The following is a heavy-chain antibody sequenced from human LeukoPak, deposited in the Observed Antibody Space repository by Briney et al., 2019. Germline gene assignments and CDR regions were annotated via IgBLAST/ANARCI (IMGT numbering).Heavy chain of an antibody. Sequence: SVKVSCKASGGTFSSYAISWVRQAPGQGLEWVGGIIPIFGTADYAQKFQGRVTITADKSTSTAYMELSSLRSEDTAVYYCAREASDYGVGLDYWGQGTLVTVSS. CDR3: AREASDYGVGLDY. CDR1: GGTFSSYA. J-gene: IGHJ4*02. D-gene: IGHD4-17*01. CDR2: IIPIFGTA. V-gene: IGHV1-69*06.